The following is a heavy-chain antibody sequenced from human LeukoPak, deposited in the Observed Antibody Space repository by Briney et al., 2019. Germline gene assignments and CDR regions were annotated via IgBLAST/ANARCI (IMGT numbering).Heavy chain of an antibody. CDR2: IYTSGST. V-gene: IGHV4-61*02. Sequence: SETLSLTCTVSGGSISSGSYYWSWIRQPAGKGLEWIGRIYTSGSTNYNPSLKSRVTISVDTSKNQFSLKLSSVTAADTAVYYCARTPPRGGFDYWGQGTLVTVSS. J-gene: IGHJ4*02. CDR1: GGSISSGSYY. D-gene: IGHD2-15*01. CDR3: ARTPPRGGFDY.